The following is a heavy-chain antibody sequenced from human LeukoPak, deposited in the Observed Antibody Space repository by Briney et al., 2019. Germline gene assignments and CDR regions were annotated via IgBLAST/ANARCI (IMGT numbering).Heavy chain of an antibody. CDR2: ISSSSSTI. CDR1: GFTFSSYS. Sequence: GGSLRLSCAASGFTFSSYSMNWVRQAPGKGLEWVSYISSSSSTIYYADSVKGRFTISRDNAKNSLYLQMYSLRAEDTAVYYCAREGVGFDYWGQGTLVTVSS. CDR3: AREGVGFDY. V-gene: IGHV3-48*01. J-gene: IGHJ4*02. D-gene: IGHD1-26*01.